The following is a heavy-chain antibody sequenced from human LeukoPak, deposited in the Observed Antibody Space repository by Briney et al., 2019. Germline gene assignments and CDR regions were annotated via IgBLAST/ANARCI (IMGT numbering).Heavy chain of an antibody. CDR2: IYYSGST. Sequence: SETLSLTCTVSGGSISSSSYYWGWIRQPPGKGLEWIVSIYYSGSTYYNPSLKSRVTISLDTSKKQFSLKLSSVTAADTAVYYCARRVVAVAGEDYFDYWGQGTLVTVSS. D-gene: IGHD6-19*01. J-gene: IGHJ4*02. CDR1: GGSISSSSYY. V-gene: IGHV4-39*01. CDR3: ARRVVAVAGEDYFDY.